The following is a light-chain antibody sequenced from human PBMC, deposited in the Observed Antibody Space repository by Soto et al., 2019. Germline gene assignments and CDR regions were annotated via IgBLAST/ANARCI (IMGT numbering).Light chain of an antibody. CDR2: SAS. J-gene: IGKJ1*01. V-gene: IGKV3-20*01. CDR1: QSVSNY. CDR3: QQYGGSPQT. Sequence: EIVLTQSPGTLSLSPGERATLSCRASQSVSNYLAGYQQKPGQAPRLLIYSASRRATVSPDRFSGSGSGTDFTLTISRLEPADFAVYYCQQYGGSPQTFGQGTNVEIK.